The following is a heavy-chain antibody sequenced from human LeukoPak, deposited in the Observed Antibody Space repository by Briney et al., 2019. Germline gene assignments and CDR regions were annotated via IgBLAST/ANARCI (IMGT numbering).Heavy chain of an antibody. CDR1: GYGFTSYW. CDR3: ARSAGYCSSTSCYTGVGYFDY. CDR2: IYPGDSDT. Sequence: GESLKISCKGSGYGFTSYWIGWVRQRPGKGLEWMGIIYPGDSDTRHSPSFQGQVTISADKSISTAYLQWRSLKASDTAMYYCARSAGYCSSTSCYTGVGYFDYWGQGTLVTVSS. D-gene: IGHD2-2*02. V-gene: IGHV5-51*01. J-gene: IGHJ4*02.